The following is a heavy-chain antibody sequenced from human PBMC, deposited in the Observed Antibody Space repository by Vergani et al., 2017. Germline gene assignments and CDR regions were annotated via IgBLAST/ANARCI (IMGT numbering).Heavy chain of an antibody. CDR3: ARVILPKELPDAFDI. J-gene: IGHJ3*02. D-gene: IGHD1-7*01. V-gene: IGHV3-30-3*01. CDR2: ISYDGSNK. Sequence: QVQLVESGGGVVQPGRSLRLSCAASGFTFSSYAMHWVRQAPGKGLEWVAVISYDGSNKYYADSVKGRFTISTDNSKNTLYLQMNSLRAEDTAVYYCARVILPKELPDAFDIWGQGTMVTVSS. CDR1: GFTFSSYA.